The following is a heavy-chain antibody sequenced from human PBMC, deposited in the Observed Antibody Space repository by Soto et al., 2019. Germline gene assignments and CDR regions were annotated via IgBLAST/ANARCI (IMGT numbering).Heavy chain of an antibody. Sequence: GGSLRLSCAASGFTFSSYGMHWVRQAPGKGLEWVAVISYDGSNKYYADSVKGRFTISRDNSKNTLYLQMNSLRAEDTAVYYCAKDLGIAAAGTRYYYYYYGMDVWGQGTTVTVSS. CDR3: AKDLGIAAAGTRYYYYYYGMDV. J-gene: IGHJ6*02. CDR2: ISYDGSNK. V-gene: IGHV3-30*18. CDR1: GFTFSSYG. D-gene: IGHD6-13*01.